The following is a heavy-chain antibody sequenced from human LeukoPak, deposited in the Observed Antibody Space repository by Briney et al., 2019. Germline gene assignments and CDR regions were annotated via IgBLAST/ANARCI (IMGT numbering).Heavy chain of an antibody. D-gene: IGHD6-19*01. J-gene: IGHJ4*02. Sequence: GGSLRLSCAASGFTFSTYAMTWVRQAPGKGLEWVSVISGSGDVTYYADSVKGRFTISRDNSKNTLYLHMNSLRTEDTAVYYCAKDRGDSGWYLDFWGQGTLVTVSS. CDR2: ISGSGDVT. CDR3: AKDRGDSGWYLDF. V-gene: IGHV3-23*01. CDR1: GFTFSTYA.